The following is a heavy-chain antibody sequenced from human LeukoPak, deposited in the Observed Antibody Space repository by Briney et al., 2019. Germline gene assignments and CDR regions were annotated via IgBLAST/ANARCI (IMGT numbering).Heavy chain of an antibody. Sequence: SETLSLTCTVSGGFISSSSYYWGWIRQPPGKGLEWIGSIYYSGSTYYNPSLKSRVTISVDTSKNQFSLKLSSVTAADTAVYYCARTVSGSYFDAFDIWGQGTMVTVSS. D-gene: IGHD1-26*01. CDR1: GGFISSSSYY. CDR3: ARTVSGSYFDAFDI. V-gene: IGHV4-39*01. J-gene: IGHJ3*02. CDR2: IYYSGST.